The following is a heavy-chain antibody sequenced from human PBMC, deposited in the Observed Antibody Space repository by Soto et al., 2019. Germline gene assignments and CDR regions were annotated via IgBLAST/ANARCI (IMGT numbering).Heavy chain of an antibody. CDR1: GGSISSGGYY. J-gene: IGHJ4*02. D-gene: IGHD3-9*01. CDR3: ARGRGLRYFDWLFTPGAYFDY. CDR2: INHSGST. Sequence: SETLSLTCTVSGGSISSGGYYWSWIRPHPGKGPEWIGEINHSGSTNYNPSLKSRVTISVDTSKNQFSLKLSSVTAADTAVYYCARGRGLRYFDWLFTPGAYFDYWGQGALVTVSS. V-gene: IGHV4-34*01.